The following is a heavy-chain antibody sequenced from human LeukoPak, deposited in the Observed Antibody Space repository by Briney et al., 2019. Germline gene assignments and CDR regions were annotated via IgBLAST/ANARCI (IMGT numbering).Heavy chain of an antibody. CDR1: GYSISGGYF. V-gene: IGHV4-38-2*01. CDR2: TAHRGNT. CDR3: TRVTRNSGWFFDY. D-gene: IGHD6-19*01. Sequence: SETLSLTCDVSGYSISGGYFWGCIRQPPGMGLEWIGSTAHRGNTYYNPSLKGRVSISTDGSKNQFSLSLTSVTAADTATYYCTRVTRNSGWFFDYWGPGTLATVHS. J-gene: IGHJ4*02.